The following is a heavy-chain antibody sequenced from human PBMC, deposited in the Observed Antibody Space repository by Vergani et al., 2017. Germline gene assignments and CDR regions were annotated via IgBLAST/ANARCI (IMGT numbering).Heavy chain of an antibody. CDR1: GVSLSSGNYY. V-gene: IGHV4-61*02. Sequence: QVQLQESGPGLVQPSQTLSLTCIVSGVSLSSGNYYWSWIRQPAGTGLEWIGRIYTSGSTNYNPSLKRRVTMSVDTSKNQFSLKLNSVTAADSAVYYCARRYYGSGSYFDYWGQGTLVTVSS. CDR3: ARRYYGSGSYFDY. CDR2: IYTSGST. J-gene: IGHJ4*02. D-gene: IGHD3-10*01.